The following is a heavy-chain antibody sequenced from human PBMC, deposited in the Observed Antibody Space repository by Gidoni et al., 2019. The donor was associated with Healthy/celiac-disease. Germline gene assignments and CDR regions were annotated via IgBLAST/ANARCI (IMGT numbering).Heavy chain of an antibody. J-gene: IGHJ4*02. CDR3: AVAAAGTLVFDY. Sequence: QVQLQQWGAGLLKPSETLSLTCAVYGGSFSGYYWSWIRQPPGKGLEWIGEINHSGSTNYNPSLKSRVTISVDTSKNQFSLKLSSVTAADTAVYYCAVAAAGTLVFDYWGQGTLVTVSS. CDR2: INHSGST. CDR1: GGSFSGYY. D-gene: IGHD6-13*01. V-gene: IGHV4-34*01.